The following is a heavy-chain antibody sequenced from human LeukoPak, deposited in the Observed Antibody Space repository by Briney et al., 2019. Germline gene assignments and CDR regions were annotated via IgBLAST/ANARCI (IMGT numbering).Heavy chain of an antibody. Sequence: GRSLRLSCAASGFTFSSYGMHWVRQAPGKGLEWVAFISYDGSEKYYVDSVKGRFSISRDNSQNTLYVQMNSLRAEDTAVYYCARVGSGWYDFDYWGQGTLVTVSS. D-gene: IGHD6-19*01. V-gene: IGHV3-30*03. CDR2: ISYDGSEK. J-gene: IGHJ4*02. CDR3: ARVGSGWYDFDY. CDR1: GFTFSSYG.